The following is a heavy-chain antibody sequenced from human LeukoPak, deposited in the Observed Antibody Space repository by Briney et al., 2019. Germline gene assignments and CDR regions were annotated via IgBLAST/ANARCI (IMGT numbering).Heavy chain of an antibody. V-gene: IGHV4-39*01. J-gene: IGHJ4*02. CDR1: GGSISSSSYY. CDR2: IYYSGST. Sequence: TSETLSLTCTVSGGSISSSSYYWGWIRQPPGKGLEWIGSIYYSGSTYYNPSLKSRVTISVDTSKNQFSLKLSSVTAADTAVYYCARRPPLYYYGSGSFDYWGQGTLVTVSS. D-gene: IGHD3-10*01. CDR3: ARRPPLYYYGSGSFDY.